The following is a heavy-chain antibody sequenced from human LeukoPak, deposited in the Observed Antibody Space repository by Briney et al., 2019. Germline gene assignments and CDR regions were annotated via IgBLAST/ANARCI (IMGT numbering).Heavy chain of an antibody. D-gene: IGHD4-17*01. CDR2: INGDETIS. Sequence: GGSLRLSCAASGFTFSSYWMHWVRQVPNQGLMWVSRINGDETISEYVDSVNGRFTISRDNAKNTLYLQMNSLRAEDTAIYFCARSLHDYGDYVLNWFDPWGQGTLVTVSS. CDR1: GFTFSSYW. CDR3: ARSLHDYGDYVLNWFDP. V-gene: IGHV3-74*01. J-gene: IGHJ5*02.